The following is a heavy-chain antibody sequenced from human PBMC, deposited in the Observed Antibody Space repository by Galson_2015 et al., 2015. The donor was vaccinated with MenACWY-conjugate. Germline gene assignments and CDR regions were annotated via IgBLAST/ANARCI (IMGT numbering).Heavy chain of an antibody. J-gene: IGHJ5*02. CDR3: ARGLTNWWECNWYDP. Sequence: SLRLSCAASGFTFNTYGTHWVRHVPGKGPVWVSRISNDGSRISYADSVEGRFTISRDNSKNTLYLQMNSLRAEDTAVYYCARGLTNWWECNWYDPWGQGTLVTVSS. CDR1: GFTFNTYG. V-gene: IGHV3-74*01. D-gene: IGHD2-8*02. CDR2: ISNDGSRI.